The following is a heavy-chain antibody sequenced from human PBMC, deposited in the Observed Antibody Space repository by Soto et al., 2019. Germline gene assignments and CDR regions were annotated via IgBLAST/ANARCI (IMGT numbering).Heavy chain of an antibody. CDR3: TTDSLGYYGMDV. V-gene: IGHV3-15*07. Sequence: LSLTCAASGFTFSNAWMNWVRQAPGKGLEWVGRIKSKTDGGTTDYAAPVKGRFTISRDDSKNTLYLQMNSLKTEDTAVYYCTTDSLGYYGMDVWGQGTTVTVSS. D-gene: IGHD7-27*01. J-gene: IGHJ6*02. CDR2: IKSKTDGGTT. CDR1: GFTFSNAW.